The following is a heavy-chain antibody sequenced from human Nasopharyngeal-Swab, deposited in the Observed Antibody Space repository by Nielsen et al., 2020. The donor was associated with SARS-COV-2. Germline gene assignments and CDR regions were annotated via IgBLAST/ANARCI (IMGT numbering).Heavy chain of an antibody. Sequence: ASVKVSCKASGYAFTRFGINWVRQAPGQGLEWMGWISGYNDKSAYAQKFQGRVTMTIDTSTSTTYMELRNLRSDDTAVYYCAREVGFLEWSADNWLDPWGQGTPVTVSS. CDR3: AREVGFLEWSADNWLDP. V-gene: IGHV1-18*01. CDR1: GYAFTRFG. J-gene: IGHJ5*02. CDR2: ISGYNDKS. D-gene: IGHD3-3*01.